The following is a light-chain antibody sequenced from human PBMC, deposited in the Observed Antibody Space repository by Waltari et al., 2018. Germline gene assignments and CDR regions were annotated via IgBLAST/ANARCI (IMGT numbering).Light chain of an antibody. CDR1: QSVSTY. CDR2: GAS. V-gene: IGKV3-11*01. Sequence: EIVLTPSPATLSLSPGERATLSCRASQSVSTYLAWYQQKPGQVPRLLIYGASNRATSIPARCSGSRSGTNFTLTISSREHEDVAVYYCQQRISWLGWTFGQGTKVEIK. J-gene: IGKJ1*01. CDR3: QQRISWLGWT.